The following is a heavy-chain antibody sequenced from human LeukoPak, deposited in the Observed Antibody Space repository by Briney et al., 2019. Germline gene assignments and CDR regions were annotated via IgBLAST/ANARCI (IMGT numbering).Heavy chain of an antibody. Sequence: GGSLRLSCAASGFTFSSYAMHWVRQAPGKGLEWVAVISYDGSNKYYADSVKGRFTISRDNSKNTLYLQMNSLRAEDTAVYYCARHLGYCSSTSCPYDDAFDIWGQGTMVTVSS. D-gene: IGHD2-2*01. V-gene: IGHV3-30*04. CDR1: GFTFSSYA. CDR3: ARHLGYCSSTSCPYDDAFDI. CDR2: ISYDGSNK. J-gene: IGHJ3*02.